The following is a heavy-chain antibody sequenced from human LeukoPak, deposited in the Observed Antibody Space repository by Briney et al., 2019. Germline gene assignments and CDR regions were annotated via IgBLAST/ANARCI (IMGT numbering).Heavy chain of an antibody. D-gene: IGHD3-22*01. Sequence: SETLSLTCTVSGGSISSYYWSWIRQPPGKGLEWIGYIYYSGSTNYNPSLKSRVTISVDTSKNQFSLKLNSVTAADTAVYYCARQDYNSGYFVLAYWGQETLVTVSS. J-gene: IGHJ4*02. CDR1: GGSISSYY. CDR3: ARQDYNSGYFVLAY. CDR2: IYYSGST. V-gene: IGHV4-59*08.